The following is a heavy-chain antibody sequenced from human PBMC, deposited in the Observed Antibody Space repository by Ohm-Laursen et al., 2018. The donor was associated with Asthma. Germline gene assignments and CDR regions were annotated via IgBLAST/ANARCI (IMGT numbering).Heavy chain of an antibody. CDR2: IQHKSDGGTK. J-gene: IGHJ4*02. Sequence: SLRLSCAAAGITFSNAWWSWLRQAPGKGLEWIGRIQHKSDGGTKDYAAPVKGRFSISRDDSKNTLYLQMNSLRAEDTAVYYCAKSHPHVDSVLRYFDWLLGYFDYWGQGTLVTVSS. D-gene: IGHD3-9*01. CDR1: GITFSNAW. CDR3: AKSHPHVDSVLRYFDWLLGYFDY. V-gene: IGHV3-15*01.